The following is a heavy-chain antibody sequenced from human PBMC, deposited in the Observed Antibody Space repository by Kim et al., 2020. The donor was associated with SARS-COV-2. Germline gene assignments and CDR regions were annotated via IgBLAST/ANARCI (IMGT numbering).Heavy chain of an antibody. J-gene: IGHJ4*02. Sequence: ASVKVSCKVSGYALTDLSIHWVRQAPGKGLEWMGGFDPEDGETIFAQKFQGRVTMTEDTSTDTAYMELSSLRSEDTAVYFCATGYTSVGGDYWDQGSLVTVSS. CDR1: GYALTDLS. D-gene: IGHD2-15*01. CDR3: ATGYTSVGGDY. CDR2: FDPEDGET. V-gene: IGHV1-24*01.